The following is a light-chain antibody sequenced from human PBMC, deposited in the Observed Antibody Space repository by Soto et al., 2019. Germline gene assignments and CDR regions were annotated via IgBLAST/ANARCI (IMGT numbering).Light chain of an antibody. Sequence: DTQMTQSPSSLSASVGDRVTITCQASQGIAKYLHWYQQKPGKAPKLLIYHASNLQTGVPSRFSGSGSGTDFTLTISSLQPEDIATYFCKQSDNLPLTFGGGTKVEIK. CDR3: KQSDNLPLT. CDR1: QGIAKY. CDR2: HAS. J-gene: IGKJ4*01. V-gene: IGKV1-33*01.